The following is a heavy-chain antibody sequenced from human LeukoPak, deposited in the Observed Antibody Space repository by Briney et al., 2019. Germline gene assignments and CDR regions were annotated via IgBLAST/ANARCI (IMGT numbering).Heavy chain of an antibody. CDR1: GYTFKTYA. J-gene: IGHJ4*02. CDR3: ARDPPNTSGWYIYFDY. V-gene: IGHV1-18*01. D-gene: IGHD6-19*01. CDR2: ISTYNGDT. Sequence: ASVKVSCRASGYTFKTYAISWVRQAPGQGLEWMGWISTYNGDTKYAQKFQGRVTMTTDTSTSTAYMELRSLRSDDTAVYYCARDPPNTSGWYIYFDYWGQGALVTVSS.